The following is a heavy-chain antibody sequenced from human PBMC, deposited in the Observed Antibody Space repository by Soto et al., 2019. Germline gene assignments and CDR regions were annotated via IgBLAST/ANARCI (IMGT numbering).Heavy chain of an antibody. V-gene: IGHV4-39*01. Sequence: SETLSLTCTVSGGSISSSSYYWGWIRQPPGKGLEWIGSIYYSGSTYYNPSLKSRVTISVDTSKNQFSLKLSSVTAADTAVYYCAGTYRSGSFDYWGQGTLVTVSS. J-gene: IGHJ4*02. CDR1: GGSISSSSYY. CDR3: AGTYRSGSFDY. CDR2: IYYSGST. D-gene: IGHD3-3*01.